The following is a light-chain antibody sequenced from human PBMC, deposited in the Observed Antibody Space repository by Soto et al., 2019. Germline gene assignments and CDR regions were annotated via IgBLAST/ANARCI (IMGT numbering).Light chain of an antibody. V-gene: IGKV3-20*01. CDR3: QQYGISTT. CDR2: GAS. J-gene: IGKJ1*01. Sequence: EIVLTQSPGTLSLSPGERATLSCRASQNVPNNYLTWYQQKPGQAPRRLIFGASLRASGVPDRFSGSGSGTEFTLTSSRREPEDFAVYHCQQYGISTTFGQGTKVEIK. CDR1: QNVPNNY.